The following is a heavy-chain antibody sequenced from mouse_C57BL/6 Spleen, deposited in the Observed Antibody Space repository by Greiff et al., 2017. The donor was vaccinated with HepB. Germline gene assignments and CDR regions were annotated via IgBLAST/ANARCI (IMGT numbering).Heavy chain of an antibody. D-gene: IGHD1-1*01. V-gene: IGHV1-80*01. CDR1: GYAFSSYW. J-gene: IGHJ2*01. Sequence: QVHVKQSGAELVKPGASVKISCKASGYAFSSYWMNWVKQRPGKGLEWIGQIYPGDGDTNYNGKFKGKATLTADQSSSTAYMQLSSLTSEDSAVYFCARETTVALDYWGQGTTLTVSS. CDR2: IYPGDGDT. CDR3: ARETTVALDY.